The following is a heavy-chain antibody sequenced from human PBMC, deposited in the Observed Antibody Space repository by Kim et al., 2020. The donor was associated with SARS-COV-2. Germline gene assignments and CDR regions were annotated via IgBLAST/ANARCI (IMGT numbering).Heavy chain of an antibody. CDR2: T. Sequence: TKYSRTFQDRVTLTRDTSATTAYMELSSLTSEDTAIYYCARALVRTTQLDYWGQGTLVTVSS. D-gene: IGHD1-26*01. CDR3: ARALVRTTQLDY. J-gene: IGHJ4*02. V-gene: IGHV1-3*01.